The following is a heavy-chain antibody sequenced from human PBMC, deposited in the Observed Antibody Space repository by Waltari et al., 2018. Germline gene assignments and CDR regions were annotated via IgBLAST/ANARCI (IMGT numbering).Heavy chain of an antibody. J-gene: IGHJ5*02. Sequence: QVQLVQSGAEVKKPGASVKVSCKASGYSFTDNYIHWIRQAPGQGLEWMGWINPNNGDTIYAQKFQGSVTMTRDTSISTAYMELSGLRSDDTAMFYCARVNNYYDSIGRDWFDPWGQGTLVTVSS. V-gene: IGHV1-2*02. CDR3: ARVNNYYDSIGRDWFDP. CDR1: GYSFTDNY. CDR2: INPNNGDT. D-gene: IGHD3-22*01.